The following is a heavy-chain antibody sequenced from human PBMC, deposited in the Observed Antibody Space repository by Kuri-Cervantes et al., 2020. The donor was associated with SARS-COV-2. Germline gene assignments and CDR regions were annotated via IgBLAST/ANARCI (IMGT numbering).Heavy chain of an antibody. CDR3: ARSPSPEPHSYGYVGWFDP. Sequence: GGSLRLSCKGSGYSFTSYWIGWVRQMPGKGLEWMGIIYPGDSDTRYSPSFQGQVTISAGKSISTAYLQWSSLKASDTAIYYCARSPSPEPHSYGYVGWFDPWGQGTLVTVSS. CDR2: IYPGDSDT. J-gene: IGHJ5*02. V-gene: IGHV5-51*01. D-gene: IGHD5-18*01. CDR1: GYSFTSYW.